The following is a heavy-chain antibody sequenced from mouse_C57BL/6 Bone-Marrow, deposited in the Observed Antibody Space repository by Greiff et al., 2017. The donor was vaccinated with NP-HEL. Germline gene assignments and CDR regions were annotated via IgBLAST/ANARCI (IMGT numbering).Heavy chain of an antibody. CDR3: AREGGLRRRTYAMDY. CDR1: FFTFLSSS. V-gene: IGHV5-16*01. CDR2: LHSSFLST. Sequence: EVKVVESEGGLVPPFSSMKLSCTSCFFTFLSSSLSFFLPFLSPFLSFFSPLHSSFLSTEDLDSLKSRFIISRDNAKNILYLQMSSLKSEDTATYYCAREGGLRRRTYAMDYWGQGTSVTVSS. D-gene: IGHD2-4*01. J-gene: IGHJ4*01.